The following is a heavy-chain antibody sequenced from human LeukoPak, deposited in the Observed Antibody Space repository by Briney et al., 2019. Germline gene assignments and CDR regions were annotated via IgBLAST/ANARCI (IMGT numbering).Heavy chain of an antibody. CDR3: ARDDGYEVIDY. CDR2: INSDGSST. Sequence: GGSLRLSCAASGFTFSSYWMHWVRQGPGKGLVWVSRINSDGSSTNYADSVKGRFTISRDNAKNTLYLQMNSLRAEDTAVYYCARDDGYEVIDYWGQGTLVTVSS. J-gene: IGHJ4*02. V-gene: IGHV3-74*01. CDR1: GFTFSSYW. D-gene: IGHD6-13*01.